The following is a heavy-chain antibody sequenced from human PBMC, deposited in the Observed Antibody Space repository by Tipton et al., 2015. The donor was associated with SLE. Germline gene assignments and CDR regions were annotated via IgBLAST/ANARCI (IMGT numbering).Heavy chain of an antibody. CDR3: PRCTIFGVVRGSFDS. Sequence: LRLSCAVYGGPFSDYFWTWIRQSPGKGLEWIGDVNHSGSTDYHPSLKSRVTMSVDTSKNQFSLKLTSVTAADTALYYCPRCTIFGVVRGSFDSWGQGTLVTVS. CDR2: VNHSGST. J-gene: IGHJ4*02. CDR1: GGPFSDYF. D-gene: IGHD3-3*01. V-gene: IGHV4-34*01.